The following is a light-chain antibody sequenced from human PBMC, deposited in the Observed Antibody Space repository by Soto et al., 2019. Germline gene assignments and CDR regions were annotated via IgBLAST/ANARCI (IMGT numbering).Light chain of an antibody. CDR1: SSNIGAGYD. J-gene: IGLJ2*01. CDR2: GNS. CDR3: QSYDSSLSGVV. V-gene: IGLV1-40*01. Sequence: QLVLTQPPSVSVAPGQRVTISCTGSSSNIGAGYDVHWYQQLPGTAPKLLIYGNSNRPSGVPDRFSGSKSGTSASLAITGLQAEDEADYYCQSYDSSLSGVVFGGGTKLTVL.